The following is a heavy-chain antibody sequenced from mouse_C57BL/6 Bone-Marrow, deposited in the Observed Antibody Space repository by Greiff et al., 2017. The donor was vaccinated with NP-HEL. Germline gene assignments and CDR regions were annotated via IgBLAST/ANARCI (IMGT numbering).Heavy chain of an antibody. V-gene: IGHV5-15*01. D-gene: IGHD2-1*01. CDR2: ISNLAYCI. J-gene: IGHJ1*03. CDR1: GFTFSDYG. CDR3: ARHASYYGNHYWYFGG. Sequence: EVKLMESGGGLVQPGASLKLSCAASGFTFSDYGMAWVRQAPRKGPEWVAFISNLAYCIYYADTLTGRFTISVDNAKNTVYLELSRLTSEDTAMYDCARHASYYGNHYWYFGGWGTGTTVTVA.